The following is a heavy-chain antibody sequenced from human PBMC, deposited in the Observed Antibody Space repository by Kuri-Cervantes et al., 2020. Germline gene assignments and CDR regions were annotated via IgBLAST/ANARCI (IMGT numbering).Heavy chain of an antibody. V-gene: IGHV4-34*01. CDR2: INHSGST. Sequence: SQTLSLTCAVYGGSFSGYYWSWIRQPPGKGLEWIGEINHSGSTNYNPSLKSRVTISVDTSKNQFSLKLSSVTAADTAVYYCARHDGSYGSGSYHAFDIWGQGTMVTVSS. CDR3: ARHDGSYGSGSYHAFDI. J-gene: IGHJ3*02. CDR1: GGSFSGYY. D-gene: IGHD3-10*01.